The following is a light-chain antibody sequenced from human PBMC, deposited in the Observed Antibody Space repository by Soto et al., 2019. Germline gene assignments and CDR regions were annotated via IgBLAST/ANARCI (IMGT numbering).Light chain of an antibody. CDR3: HQYANYWT. Sequence: DIQMTQAPSTLSATAGDRVTITCRASQSISAWLAWYQQKPGKAPKLLIYDAFNLESGVPSSFSGSQSGTELTLTISHLQPDDFATYYCHQYANYWTFGQGTKVEIK. V-gene: IGKV1-5*01. CDR1: QSISAW. CDR2: DAF. J-gene: IGKJ1*01.